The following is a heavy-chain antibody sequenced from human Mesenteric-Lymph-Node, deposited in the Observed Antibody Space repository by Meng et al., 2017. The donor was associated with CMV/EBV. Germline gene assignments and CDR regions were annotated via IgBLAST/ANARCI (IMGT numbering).Heavy chain of an antibody. J-gene: IGHJ6*02. CDR1: GFTFSSYW. CDR3: ARDPRGYRYYYGMDV. CDR2: ISKSGSDV. Sequence: GGSLRLSCAASGFTFSSYWMSWVRQAPGKGLEWVSHISKSGSDVYYADSVKGRFIISRDNAKDSLYLQMNSLRAEDTALYFCARDPRGYRYYYGMDVWGQGTTVTVSS. D-gene: IGHD3-22*01. V-gene: IGHV3-48*01.